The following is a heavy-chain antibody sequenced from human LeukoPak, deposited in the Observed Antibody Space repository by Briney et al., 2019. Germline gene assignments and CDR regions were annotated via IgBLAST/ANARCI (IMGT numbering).Heavy chain of an antibody. J-gene: IGHJ4*02. CDR2: MNPNSGNT. CDR1: GYTFTSYD. CDR3: ARGHSSSWSTPFDY. D-gene: IGHD6-13*01. V-gene: IGHV1-8*01. Sequence: GASVKVSCKASGYTFTSYDINWVRQATGQGLEWMGWMNPNSGNTGYAQKFQGRVTMTRNTSISTAYMELSSLRSEGTAVYYCARGHSSSWSTPFDYWGQGTLVTVPS.